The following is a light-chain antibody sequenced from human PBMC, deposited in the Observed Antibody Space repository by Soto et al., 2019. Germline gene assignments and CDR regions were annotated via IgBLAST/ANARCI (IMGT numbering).Light chain of an antibody. CDR2: AAS. V-gene: IGKV1-39*01. J-gene: IGKJ1*01. CDR3: QQYNSYWT. Sequence: DIQMTQSPSSLSASVEDRVIITCRASQSISNHLNWYQQKPGKAPKLLIFAASSLQSGVPSRFSGSGSGTDFTLTISCLRSDDFATYYCQQYNSYWTFGQGTKVDIK. CDR1: QSISNH.